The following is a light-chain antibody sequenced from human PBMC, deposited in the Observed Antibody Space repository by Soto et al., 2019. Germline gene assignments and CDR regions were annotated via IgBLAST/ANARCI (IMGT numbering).Light chain of an antibody. CDR2: DAS. CDR1: QDINNY. J-gene: IGKJ4*01. CDR3: QQDDNLILS. Sequence: DIQMTQSPSSLSASVGDRVTITCQASQDINNYLNWYQQKPGKAPNLLIYDASNLETGVPSRFNGSGSVTHFTFTISSVQPADFATYFCQQDDNLILSFGGGTKVEIK. V-gene: IGKV1-33*01.